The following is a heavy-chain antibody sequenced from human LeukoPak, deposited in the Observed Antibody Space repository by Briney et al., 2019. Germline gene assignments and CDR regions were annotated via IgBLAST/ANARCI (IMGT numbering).Heavy chain of an antibody. CDR3: ARAGYSSGWFDY. D-gene: IGHD6-19*01. Sequence: SETLSLTCAVYVGSFSGYYWSWIRQPPGKGLEWIGEINHSGSTNYNPSLKSRVTISVDTSKNQFSLKLSSVTAADTAVYYCARAGYSSGWFDYWGQGTLVTVSS. CDR1: VGSFSGYY. V-gene: IGHV4-34*01. J-gene: IGHJ4*02. CDR2: INHSGST.